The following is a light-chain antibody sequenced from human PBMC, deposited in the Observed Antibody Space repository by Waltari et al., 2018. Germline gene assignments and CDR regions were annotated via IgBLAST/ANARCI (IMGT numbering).Light chain of an antibody. Sequence: DIQMTQSPLSLSASVGDRVTVTCRASQSVSTHLNWYQHKPGKAPKLLIYDASNLDTEVPSRFSGSGSGTDFSFTISSLQPEDIATYDCQQHDNLPFGPGTKVDIK. V-gene: IGKV1-33*01. J-gene: IGKJ3*01. CDR2: DAS. CDR1: QSVSTH. CDR3: QQHDNLP.